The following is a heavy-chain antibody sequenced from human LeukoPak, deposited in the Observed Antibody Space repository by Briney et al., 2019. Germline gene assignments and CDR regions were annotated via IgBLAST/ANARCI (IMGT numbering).Heavy chain of an antibody. CDR2: INQDSSDV. Sequence: PGGSLRLSCVDSGLTLRNYWMTWVRQAPGKGLEWLANINQDSSDVHYMDSVRGRFTISRDNAKNSVYLQMNSLRAEDTALYYCATHNIWRLEYWGQGTLVTVSS. J-gene: IGHJ4*02. CDR1: GLTLRNYW. D-gene: IGHD2/OR15-2a*01. CDR3: ATHNIWRLEY. V-gene: IGHV3-7*05.